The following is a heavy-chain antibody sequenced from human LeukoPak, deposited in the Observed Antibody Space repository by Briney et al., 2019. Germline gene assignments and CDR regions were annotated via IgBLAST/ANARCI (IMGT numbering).Heavy chain of an antibody. CDR3: VKDLFIATTGRTNLDF. V-gene: IGHV3-64D*09. Sequence: GGSLRLSCSASGFTFSSYFMHWVRQAPGKGLEYVSAISSNGDSTYYADSVKGRFTISRDNSKNTLYLQMSSLRVEDTAVYYCVKDLFIATTGRTNLDFWGQGNLVTVSS. J-gene: IGHJ4*02. CDR1: GFTFSSYF. CDR2: ISSNGDST. D-gene: IGHD6-13*01.